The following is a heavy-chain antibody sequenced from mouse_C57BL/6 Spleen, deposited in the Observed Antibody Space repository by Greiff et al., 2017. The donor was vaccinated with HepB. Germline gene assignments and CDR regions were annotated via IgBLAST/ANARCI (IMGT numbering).Heavy chain of an antibody. D-gene: IGHD2-4*01. V-gene: IGHV1-80*01. CDR2: IYPGDGDT. CDR3: ARGRDYDGYYVDY. J-gene: IGHJ2*01. Sequence: QVQLQQSGAELVKPGASVKISCKASGYAFSSYWMNWVKQRPGKGLEWIGQIYPGDGDTNYNGTFKGKATLTADKSSSTAYMQRSSLTSEDSAVYFCARGRDYDGYYVDYWGQGTTLTVSS. CDR1: GYAFSSYW.